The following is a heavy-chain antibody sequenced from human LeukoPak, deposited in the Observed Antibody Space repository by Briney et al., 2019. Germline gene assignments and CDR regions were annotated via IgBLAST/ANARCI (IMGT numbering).Heavy chain of an antibody. CDR2: IYYSGST. CDR1: GXSISSSSYY. V-gene: IGHV4-39*01. Sequence: SETLSLTCTVPGXSISSSSYYWGWIRQPPGKGLEWIGSIYYSGSTYYNPSLKSRVTISVDTSKNQFSLKLSSVTAADTAVYYCARPVACDIVVVPAANLDCGGGAFDIWGQGTMVTVSS. CDR3: ARPVACDIVVVPAANLDCGGGAFDI. D-gene: IGHD2-2*01. J-gene: IGHJ3*02.